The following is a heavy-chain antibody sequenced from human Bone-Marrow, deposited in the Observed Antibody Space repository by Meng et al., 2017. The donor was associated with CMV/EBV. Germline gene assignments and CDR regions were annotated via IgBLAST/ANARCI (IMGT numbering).Heavy chain of an antibody. CDR1: GGSISIGGYY. V-gene: IGHV4-31*03. J-gene: IGHJ5*02. D-gene: IGHD3-22*01. CDR2: IYYSGRT. CDR3: ARVGYYYDSSGPSRWVDP. Sequence: SETLSLTCPVSGGSISIGGYYWIWIRQHPGKGLEWIGYIYYSGRTYYNPSLKSRVTISVDTSENQFSLKLSSVPAADTAVYYCARVGYYYDSSGPSRWVDPWGQGTLVTVSS.